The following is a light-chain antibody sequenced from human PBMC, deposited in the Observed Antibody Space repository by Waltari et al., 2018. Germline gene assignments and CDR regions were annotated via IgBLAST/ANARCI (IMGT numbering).Light chain of an antibody. CDR2: YDD. CDR1: RSNPGNHP. CDR3: AAWDDSLSVYV. Sequence: QSVLTQPPSVSEAPRQSVTLSSSGPRSNPGNHPVNWYQQLPGKAPKLLIYYDDLLPSGVSDRFSGSKSGTSASLAISGLQSEDEADYYCAAWDDSLSVYVFGTGTKVTVL. J-gene: IGLJ1*01. V-gene: IGLV1-36*01.